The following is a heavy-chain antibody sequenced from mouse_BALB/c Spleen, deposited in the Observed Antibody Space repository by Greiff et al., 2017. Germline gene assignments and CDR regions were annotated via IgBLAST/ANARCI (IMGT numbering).Heavy chain of an antibody. CDR1: GYSFTDYI. CDR3: ARRGGTGDWYFDV. V-gene: IGHV1-39*01. CDR2: INPYYGST. Sequence: VQLQQTGPELVKPGASVKISCKASGYSFTDYIMLWVKQSHGKSLEWIGNINPYYGSTSYNLKFKGKATLTVDKSSSTAYMQLNSLTSEDSAVYYCARRGGTGDWYFDVWGAGTTVTVSS. D-gene: IGHD4-1*01. J-gene: IGHJ1*01.